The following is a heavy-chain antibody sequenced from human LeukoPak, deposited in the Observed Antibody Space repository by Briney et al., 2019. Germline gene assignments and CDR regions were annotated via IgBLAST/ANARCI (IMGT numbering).Heavy chain of an antibody. CDR2: INHSGST. CDR3: ARGAVAARYGVFDY. V-gene: IGHV4-34*01. J-gene: IGHJ4*02. D-gene: IGHD6-6*01. Sequence: SETLSLTCAVYGGSFSGYYWSWIRQPPGKGLEWIGEINHSGSTNYNPSLKSRVAISVDTSKNQFSLKLSSVTAADTAVYYCARGAVAARYGVFDYWGQGTLVTVSS. CDR1: GGSFSGYY.